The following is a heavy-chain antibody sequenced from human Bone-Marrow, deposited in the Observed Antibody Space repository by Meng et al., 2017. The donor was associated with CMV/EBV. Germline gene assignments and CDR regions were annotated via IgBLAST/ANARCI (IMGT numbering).Heavy chain of an antibody. D-gene: IGHD1-1*01. CDR2: IYYSGST. CDR3: ARQTSLGFDP. V-gene: IGHV4-39*01. Sequence: QLQLQESGPGLGKPSENLTLTCSGRSISSSSYYWGWIRQPPGKGLEWIXRIYYSGSTYYNPSLKSRVTISVDTSKNQFSLKLSSVTAADTAVYYCARQTSLGFDPWGQGTLVTVSS. J-gene: IGHJ5*02. CDR1: GRSISSSSYY.